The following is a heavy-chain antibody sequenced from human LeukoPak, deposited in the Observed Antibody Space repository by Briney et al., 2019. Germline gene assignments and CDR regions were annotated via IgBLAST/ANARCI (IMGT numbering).Heavy chain of an antibody. Sequence: SETLSLTCTVSGGFIGSFYWNWIRQPPGKGLEWIGNIYHSGGTNYNPSLKSRVTILVDTSKNQISLKLSSVTAADTAVYYCARYDSGVNWFDPWGQGTLVTVSS. J-gene: IGHJ5*02. V-gene: IGHV4-59*01. CDR3: ARYDSGVNWFDP. CDR1: GGFIGSFY. CDR2: IYHSGGT. D-gene: IGHD3-22*01.